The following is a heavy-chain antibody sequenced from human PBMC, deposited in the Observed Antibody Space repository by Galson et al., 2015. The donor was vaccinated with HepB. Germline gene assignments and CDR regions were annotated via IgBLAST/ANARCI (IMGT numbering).Heavy chain of an antibody. V-gene: IGHV3-43*01. CDR1: GFTFHYYT. CDR3: AKEKGRYGDYQGYCFDY. Sequence: SLRLSCAASGFTFHYYTMHWVRQVPGKGLEWVSLVSWDGGSTHYADSVKGRFTISRDNSKTSLYLQMNSLRTEDTALYYCAKEKGRYGDYQGYCFDYWGQGTLVTVSS. CDR2: VSWDGGST. J-gene: IGHJ4*02. D-gene: IGHD4-17*01.